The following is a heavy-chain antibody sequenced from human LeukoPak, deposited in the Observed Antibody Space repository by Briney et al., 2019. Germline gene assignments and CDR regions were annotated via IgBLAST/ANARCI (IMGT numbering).Heavy chain of an antibody. D-gene: IGHD2-2*01. CDR3: ARVRYCSSTSCHSDPGFYFDY. V-gene: IGHV5-51*01. CDR2: IYPGDSDT. CDR1: GYSFTSYW. J-gene: IGHJ4*02. Sequence: GESLKISCKGSGYSFTSYWIGWVRQMPGKGLEWMGIIYPGDSDTRYSPSFQGQVTISADKSISTAYLQWSSLKASDTPMYYCARVRYCSSTSCHSDPGFYFDYWGQGTLVTVSS.